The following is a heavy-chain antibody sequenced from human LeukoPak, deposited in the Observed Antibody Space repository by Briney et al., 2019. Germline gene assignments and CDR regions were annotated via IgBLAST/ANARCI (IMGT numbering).Heavy chain of an antibody. V-gene: IGHV3-33*01. CDR3: ARSTRQQVAGTYFDY. J-gene: IGHJ4*02. CDR2: IWYDGSNK. Sequence: PGGSLRLSCAASGFTFSNHGMHWVRQAPGKGPEWVALIWYDGSNKYYGESVRGRFTISRDNSKNTLYLQMNSLRAEDTAVYYCARSTRQQVAGTYFDYWGQGTLVTVSS. D-gene: IGHD6-19*01. CDR1: GFTFSNHG.